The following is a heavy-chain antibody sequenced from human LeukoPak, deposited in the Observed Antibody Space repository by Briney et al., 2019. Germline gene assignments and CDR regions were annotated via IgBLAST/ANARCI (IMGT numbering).Heavy chain of an antibody. CDR1: GYTFTSYG. V-gene: IGHV1-18*01. CDR3: ARADSGYPGGGYY. CDR2: ISAYNGNT. Sequence: GASVKVSCKASGYTFTSYGISWVRQAPGQGLEWMGWISAYNGNTNYAQKLQDRVIMTTDTSTGTAYMELRSLRSDDTAVYYCARADSGYPGGGYYWGQGTLVSVSS. D-gene: IGHD5-12*01. J-gene: IGHJ4*02.